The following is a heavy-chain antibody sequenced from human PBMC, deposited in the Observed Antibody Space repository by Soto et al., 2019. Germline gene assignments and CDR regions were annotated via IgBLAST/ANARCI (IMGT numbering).Heavy chain of an antibody. V-gene: IGHV4-4*02. D-gene: IGHD3-3*01. J-gene: IGHJ6*02. CDR1: GGSISSSNW. CDR2: IYHSGST. CDR3: ATLPVPDFWCGYYTVNYYYYATDV. Sequence: SETLSLTCAVSGGSISSSNWWSWVRQPPGKGLEWIGEIYHSGSTNYNPSLKSRVTIPVDKSKNQFSLKLSSVTAADTAVYYCATLPVPDFWCGYYTVNYYYYATDVCCQGTTVTVSS.